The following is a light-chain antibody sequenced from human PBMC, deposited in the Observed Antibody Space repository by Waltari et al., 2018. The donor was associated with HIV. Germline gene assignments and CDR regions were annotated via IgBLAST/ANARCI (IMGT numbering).Light chain of an antibody. J-gene: IGKJ2*01. CDR2: DAS. CDR1: QSVSSY. V-gene: IGKV3-11*01. CDR3: MQATHWPRYT. Sequence: EIVLTQSPATLSLSPGERATLSCRASQSVSSYLAWYQQKPGQAPRLLIYDASNRATGRPDRFSGSGSGTDFTLKISRVEAEDLGIYYCMQATHWPRYTFGQGTKLEIK.